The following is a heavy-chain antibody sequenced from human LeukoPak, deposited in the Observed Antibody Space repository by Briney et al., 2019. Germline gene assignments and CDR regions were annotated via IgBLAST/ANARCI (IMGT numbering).Heavy chain of an antibody. D-gene: IGHD6-6*01. V-gene: IGHV4-34*01. J-gene: IGHJ5*02. Sequence: NPSETLSLTCAVYGGSFSGYYWSWIRQPPGKGLEWIGEINHSGSTNYNPSLKSRVTISVDTSKNQFSLKLSSVTAADTAVYYCARHGTYGRRLIAARNWFDPWGQGTLVTVSS. CDR2: INHSGST. CDR3: ARHGTYGRRLIAARNWFDP. CDR1: GGSFSGYY.